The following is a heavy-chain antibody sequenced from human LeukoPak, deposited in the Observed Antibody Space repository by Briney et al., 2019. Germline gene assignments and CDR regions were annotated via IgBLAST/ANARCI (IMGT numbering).Heavy chain of an antibody. Sequence: ASVKVSCKASGGTFSSYAISWVRQAPGQGLEWMGGIIPIFGTVNYAQKFQGRVTITADESMSTAYMELSSLRSEDTAVYYCARDSSRATGNFDYWGQGTLVTVSS. J-gene: IGHJ4*02. CDR1: GGTFSSYA. CDR3: ARDSSRATGNFDY. V-gene: IGHV1-69*01. CDR2: IIPIFGTV.